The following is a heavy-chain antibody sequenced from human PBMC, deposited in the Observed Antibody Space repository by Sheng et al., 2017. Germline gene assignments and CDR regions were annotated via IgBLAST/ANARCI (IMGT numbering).Heavy chain of an antibody. CDR2: SVPLFGTT. J-gene: IGHJ5*02. CDR1: GGTLNTYA. Sequence: QVHLVQSGAEVKKPGSSVKVSCQASGGTLNTYAISWVRQAPGQGLEWIGGSVPLFGTTKYAEQFEGRVTITADASSTTLEFHSLRSDDTAVYFCANGVTLMNNWFDPSGPGNPWSPSPQ. D-gene: IGHD3-22*01. V-gene: IGHV1-69*01. CDR3: ANGVTLMNNWFDP.